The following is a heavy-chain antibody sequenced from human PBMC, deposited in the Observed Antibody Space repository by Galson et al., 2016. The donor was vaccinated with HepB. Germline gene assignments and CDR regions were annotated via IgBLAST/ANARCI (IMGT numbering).Heavy chain of an antibody. CDR1: GGSLSGYY. D-gene: IGHD4-17*01. V-gene: IGHV4-34*01. CDR2: VNYVGRA. J-gene: IGHJ6*02. Sequence: SETLSLTCGVFGGSLSGYYWSWVRQPPGMGLEWIGEVNYVGRANYNPSLRSRVTISVDVSNNQFSLNLKSLSAAATAVYYCAKTVTTISPHDSNDLDVWGQGTTVTVSS. CDR3: AKTVTTISPHDSNDLDV.